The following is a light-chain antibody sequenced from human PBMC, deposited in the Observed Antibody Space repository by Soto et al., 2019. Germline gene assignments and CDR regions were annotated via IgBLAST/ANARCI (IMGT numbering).Light chain of an antibody. Sequence: QSVLTQPASVSGSPGQSITISCTGTSSDVGGYNYVSWYQQHPGKAPKLMIYDVSNRPSGVSNRFSGSKSGNTDSLTISGLQAEDEADYYCSSYTSSSTLGFGGGTKLTVL. J-gene: IGLJ2*01. CDR1: SSDVGGYNY. V-gene: IGLV2-14*01. CDR3: SSYTSSSTLG. CDR2: DVS.